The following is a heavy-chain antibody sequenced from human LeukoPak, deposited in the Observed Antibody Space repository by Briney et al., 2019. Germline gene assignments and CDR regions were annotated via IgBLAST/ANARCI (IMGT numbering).Heavy chain of an antibody. V-gene: IGHV3-23*01. D-gene: IGHD2-15*01. CDR1: AFTFSIYA. CDR2: ISGSGGST. Sequence: GGSLRLSCAASAFTFSIYAMSWVRQAPGKGLGWVSTISGSGGSTHYADSVKGRFTISRDNARKSLYLQMNSLRAEDTAIYYCARDSDVHCSGGSCTNFDYWGQGTRVTVSS. CDR3: ARDSDVHCSGGSCTNFDY. J-gene: IGHJ4*02.